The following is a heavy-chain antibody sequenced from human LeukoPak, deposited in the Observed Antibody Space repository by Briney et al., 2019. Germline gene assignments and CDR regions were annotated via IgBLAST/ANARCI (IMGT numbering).Heavy chain of an antibody. D-gene: IGHD6-13*01. CDR3: ATDYSQEQLVLGY. V-gene: IGHV1-69*06. CDR2: IIPIFGTA. CDR1: GGTFSSYA. J-gene: IGHJ4*02. Sequence: ASVKVSCKASGGTFSSYAISWVRQAPGQGLEWMGGIIPIFGTANYAQKFQGRVTITADKSTSTAYMELSSLRSEDTAVYYCATDYSQEQLVLGYWGQGTLVTVSS.